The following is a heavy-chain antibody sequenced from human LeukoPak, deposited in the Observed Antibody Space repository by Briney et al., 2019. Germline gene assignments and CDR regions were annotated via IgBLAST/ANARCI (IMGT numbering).Heavy chain of an antibody. CDR2: ISYDGSNK. CDR1: GFTFSSYG. J-gene: IGHJ4*02. CDR3: AKLVGATTYDY. V-gene: IGHV3-30*18. Sequence: GRSLRLSCAASGFTFSSYGMHWVRQAPAKGLEWVGVISYDGSNKYYAGSVKGRLTISRDHSKNTLYLQMNSRRAEDTAVYYCAKLVGATTYDYWGQGGLVTVSS. D-gene: IGHD1-26*01.